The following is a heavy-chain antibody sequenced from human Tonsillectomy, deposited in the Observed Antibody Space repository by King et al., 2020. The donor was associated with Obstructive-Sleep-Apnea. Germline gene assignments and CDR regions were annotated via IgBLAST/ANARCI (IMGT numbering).Heavy chain of an antibody. CDR2: IYFSGIT. CDR1: GGSIGSSSDF. D-gene: IGHD3-22*01. CDR3: ASVESGGYYGNVNWFDP. V-gene: IGHV4-39*07. J-gene: IGHJ5*02. Sequence: QLQESGPSLVKPSETLSLTCTVSGGSIGSSSDFWGWIRQPPGKGLEWIGNIYFSGITNYNASLKSRVTMSLDSSKNQFSLKLSSVTAADTAVYYCASVESGGYYGNVNWFDPWGQGTLVTVSS.